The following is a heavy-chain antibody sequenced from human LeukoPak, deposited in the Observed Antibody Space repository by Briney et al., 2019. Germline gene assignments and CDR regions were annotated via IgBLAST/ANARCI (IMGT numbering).Heavy chain of an antibody. Sequence: GGSLRLFCAASGFTFSSYSMNWVRQAPGKGLEWVSYISSSSSTIYYAGSVKGRFTISRDNAKNSLYLQMNSLRAEDTAVYYCARGLFEYSSSSMDYWGEGTLVTVSS. V-gene: IGHV3-48*01. D-gene: IGHD6-6*01. CDR2: ISSSSSTI. CDR1: GFTFSSYS. J-gene: IGHJ4*02. CDR3: ARGLFEYSSSSMDY.